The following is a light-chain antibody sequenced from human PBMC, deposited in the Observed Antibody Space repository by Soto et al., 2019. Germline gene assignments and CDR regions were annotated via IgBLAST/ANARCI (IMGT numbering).Light chain of an antibody. V-gene: IGLV2-14*01. CDR1: SGDIGSYHR. J-gene: IGLJ1*01. CDR3: SSYTNFNTRACV. CDR2: EVT. Sequence: QSALTQPASVSGAPGQAITISCTGTSGDIGSYHRVYWYQQHPGKAPKLIIYEVTDRPSGVSNRFSGSKSGNTASLTISGLQAVDADEYYCSSYTNFNTRACVFGTGTKLTAL.